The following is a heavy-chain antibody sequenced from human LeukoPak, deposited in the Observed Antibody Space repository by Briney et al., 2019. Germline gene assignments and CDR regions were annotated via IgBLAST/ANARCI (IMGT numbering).Heavy chain of an antibody. CDR2: IWYDGSNK. D-gene: IGHD3-22*01. J-gene: IGHJ1*01. Sequence: GGSLRLSCAASGFTFSSYGMHWVRQAPGKGLEWVAVIWYDGSNKYYADSVKGRFSISRDNSKNTLNLQMNSLRDEDTAVYYCAKAGYDSSGYYSAEYFQHWGQGTLVTVSS. V-gene: IGHV3-33*06. CDR1: GFTFSSYG. CDR3: AKAGYDSSGYYSAEYFQH.